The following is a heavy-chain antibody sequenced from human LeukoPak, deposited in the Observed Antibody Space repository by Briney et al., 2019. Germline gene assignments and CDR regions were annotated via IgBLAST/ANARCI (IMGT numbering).Heavy chain of an antibody. CDR3: AETPGAINYYFDY. J-gene: IGHJ4*02. CDR1: GFTFSSYA. D-gene: IGHD2-2*01. CDR2: ISYDGSNK. Sequence: PGRSLRLSCAASGFTFSSYAMHWVRQAPGKGLEWVAVISYDGSNKYYADSVKGRFTISRDNSKNTLYLQMNSLRGEDTAVYYCAETPGAINYYFDYWGQGTLVTVSS. V-gene: IGHV3-30-3*01.